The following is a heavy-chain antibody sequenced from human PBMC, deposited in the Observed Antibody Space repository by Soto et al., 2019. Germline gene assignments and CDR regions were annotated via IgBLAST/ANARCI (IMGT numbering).Heavy chain of an antibody. CDR2: INAGNGNT. CDR1: GYTFTSYA. Sequence: GASVKVSCKASGYTFTSYAMHWVRQAPGQRLEWIGWINAGNGNTKYSQKFQGRVTITRDTSASTAYMELSSLRSEDTVVYYCARDIPLWDGPGAFDIWGQGTMVTVSS. V-gene: IGHV1-3*01. CDR3: ARDIPLWDGPGAFDI. J-gene: IGHJ3*02. D-gene: IGHD1-26*01.